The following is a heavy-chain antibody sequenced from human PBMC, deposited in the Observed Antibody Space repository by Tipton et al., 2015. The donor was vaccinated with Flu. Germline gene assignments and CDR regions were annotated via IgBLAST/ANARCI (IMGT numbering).Heavy chain of an antibody. J-gene: IGHJ5*02. CDR1: GGSIGSFY. CDR2: MYNNKYT. V-gene: IGHV4-4*09. D-gene: IGHD4-11*01. Sequence: TLSLTCTVSGGSIGSFYWNWIRQPPGKGLEWIGYMYNNKYTKYNPSLKSRVTISIDRSKNQFSLKLFSVTAADTALYYCARRDYSNYVSDPKSWFDPWGQGILVTVSS. CDR3: ARRDYSNYVSDPKSWFDP.